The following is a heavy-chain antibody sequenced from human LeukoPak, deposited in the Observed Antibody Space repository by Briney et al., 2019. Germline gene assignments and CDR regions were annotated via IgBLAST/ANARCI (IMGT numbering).Heavy chain of an antibody. CDR2: IYTSGST. D-gene: IGHD2-2*01. J-gene: IGHJ5*02. CDR1: GGSISSYH. V-gene: IGHV4-4*07. CDR3: ARDIPQYYQLPNLNWFDP. Sequence: SETLSLTCTVSGGSISSYHWSWIRQPAGKGLEWIGRIYTSGSTNYNPSLKSRVTMSVDTSKNQFSLKLSSVTAADTAVYYCARDIPQYYQLPNLNWFDPWGQGTLVTVSS.